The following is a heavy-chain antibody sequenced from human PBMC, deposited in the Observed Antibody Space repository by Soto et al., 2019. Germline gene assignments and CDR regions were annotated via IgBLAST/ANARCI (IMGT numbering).Heavy chain of an antibody. D-gene: IGHD6-19*01. V-gene: IGHV4-4*02. J-gene: IGHJ4*02. CDR2: IYHSGST. CDR3: ARDGIAVAGFDY. Sequence: SETLSLTCAVSSGSISSSNWWSWVRQPPGKGLEWIGEIYHSGSTNYNPSLKSRVTISVDKSKNQFSLKLSSVTAADTAVYYCARDGIAVAGFDYWGQGTLVTVSS. CDR1: SGSISSSNW.